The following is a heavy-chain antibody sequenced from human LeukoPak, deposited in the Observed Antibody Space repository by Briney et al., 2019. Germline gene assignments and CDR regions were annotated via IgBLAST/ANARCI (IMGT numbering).Heavy chain of an antibody. V-gene: IGHV3-23*01. D-gene: IGHD4-23*01. CDR2: TSGSGSSP. Sequence: GGSLRLSCAASGFNFSSYGMNWVRQAPGKGLEWVSATSGSGSSPNYSDSVKGRFTISRDNSKNTLYLQMSSLRAEDTAVYYCAKTTGGNAYDYIDYWGQGTLVTVSS. CDR3: AKTTGGNAYDYIDY. J-gene: IGHJ4*02. CDR1: GFNFSSYG.